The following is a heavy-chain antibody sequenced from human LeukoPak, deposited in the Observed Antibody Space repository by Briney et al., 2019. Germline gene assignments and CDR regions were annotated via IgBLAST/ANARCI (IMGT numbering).Heavy chain of an antibody. CDR2: ISAYNGNT. J-gene: IGHJ4*02. CDR3: ARDWSHEGYFDY. CDR1: GGTFSSYA. Sequence: GASVKVSCKASGGTFSSYAISWVRQAPGQGLEWMGWISAYNGNTNYAQKLQGRVTMTTDTSTSTAYMELRSLRSDDTAVYYCARDWSHEGYFDYWGQGTLVTVSS. V-gene: IGHV1-18*01.